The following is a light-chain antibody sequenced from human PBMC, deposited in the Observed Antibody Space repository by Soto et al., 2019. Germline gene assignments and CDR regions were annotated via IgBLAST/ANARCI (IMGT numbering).Light chain of an antibody. CDR1: QTVTGA. CDR2: GAS. J-gene: IGKJ2*01. CDR3: QQYNDWPPYT. Sequence: EILMTQSPATLSVSPGERATLSCRASQTVTGALAWYQQKPGQAPRLLIYGASTRASGIPDRFSGSGSGTEFTLTISSQQSEDFAVYYWQQYNDWPPYTFGQGTNVEIK. V-gene: IGKV3-15*01.